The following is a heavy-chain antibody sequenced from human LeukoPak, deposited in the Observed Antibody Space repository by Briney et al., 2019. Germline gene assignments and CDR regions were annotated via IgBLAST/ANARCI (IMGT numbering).Heavy chain of an antibody. J-gene: IGHJ4*02. D-gene: IGHD6-19*01. CDR1: GGTFSSYA. V-gene: IGHV1-69*04. CDR2: IIPILGIA. Sequence: ASVKVSCKASGGTFSSYAISWVRQAPGQGLEWMGRIIPILGIANYAQKFQGRVTITADKSTSTAYMELSSLRSEDTAVYYCARERIAVAGYYFDYWGQGTLVTVSS. CDR3: ARERIAVAGYYFDY.